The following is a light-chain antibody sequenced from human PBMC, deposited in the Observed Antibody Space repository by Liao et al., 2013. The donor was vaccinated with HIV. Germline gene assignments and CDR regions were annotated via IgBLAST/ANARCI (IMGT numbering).Light chain of an antibody. CDR2: YDS. Sequence: SYVLTQPPSVSVAPGKTATITCGGNNIGSKSVHWYQQKPGQAPVLVIYYDSDRPSGIPERFSGSNSGNTATLTISGTQAMDEADYYCQAWDSSTEVFGTGTKVTVL. CDR3: QAWDSSTEV. J-gene: IGLJ1*01. V-gene: IGLV3-21*01. CDR1: NIGSKS.